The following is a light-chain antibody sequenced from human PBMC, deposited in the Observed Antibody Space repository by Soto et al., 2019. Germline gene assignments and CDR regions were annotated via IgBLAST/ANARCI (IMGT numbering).Light chain of an antibody. CDR1: SSDIGDYNY. CDR2: DVS. Sequence: QSVRKQPASGSGAPGQASTISCVGTSSDIGDYNYVSWYQQHPGKVPKVIIYDVSNRPSGVSYRFSATKSGNTASLTISGLQAEDEADYYCCSYTRSGTLIFGTGTKVTVL. CDR3: CSYTRSGTLI. J-gene: IGLJ1*01. V-gene: IGLV2-14*01.